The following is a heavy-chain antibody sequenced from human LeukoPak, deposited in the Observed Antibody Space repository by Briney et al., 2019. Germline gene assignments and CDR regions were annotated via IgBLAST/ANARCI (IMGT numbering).Heavy chain of an antibody. V-gene: IGHV1-18*01. CDR1: GYTFTSYG. J-gene: IGHJ4*02. CDR3: ARVASEGYFDY. CDR2: ISAYNGNT. Sequence: ASVKVSFKASGYTFTSYGISWVRQAPGQGLEWMGWISAYNGNTNYAQKLQGRATMTTDTSTSTAYMELRSLRSDDTAVYYCARVASEGYFDYWGQGTLVTVSS.